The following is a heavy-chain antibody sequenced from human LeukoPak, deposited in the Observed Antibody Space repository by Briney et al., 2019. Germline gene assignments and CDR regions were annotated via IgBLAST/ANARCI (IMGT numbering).Heavy chain of an antibody. J-gene: IGHJ4*02. CDR3: AKGLGLFSGSYVY. V-gene: IGHV3-23*01. Sequence: PGGSLRLSCAVSGFTFSSYAMSWVRQAPGKGLEWVSAITGSGGSTYYADSVKGRFTISRDNSKNTLYLQMNSLRADDTAVYYCAKGLGLFSGSYVYWGQGTLVTVSS. D-gene: IGHD1-26*01. CDR1: GFTFSSYA. CDR2: ITGSGGST.